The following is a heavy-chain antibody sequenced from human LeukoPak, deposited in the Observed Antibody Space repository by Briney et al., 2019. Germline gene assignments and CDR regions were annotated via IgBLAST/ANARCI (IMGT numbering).Heavy chain of an antibody. Sequence: GGSLRLSCAASGFALSGYSMDWVRQAPGKGLEWVSYISISSSAIYYADSVKGRFTISRDNAKNSLYLQMNSLRDEDTAVYYCARDLAWGAYWGQGTLVTVSS. J-gene: IGHJ4*02. CDR1: GFALSGYS. V-gene: IGHV3-48*02. D-gene: IGHD4/OR15-4a*01. CDR2: ISISSSAI. CDR3: ARDLAWGAY.